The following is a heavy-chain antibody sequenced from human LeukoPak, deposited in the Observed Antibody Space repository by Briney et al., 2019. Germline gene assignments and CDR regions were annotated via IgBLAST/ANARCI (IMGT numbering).Heavy chain of an antibody. CDR2: INHSGST. CDR1: GGSFSGYD. CDR3: ARGPLGAAGAIDY. D-gene: IGHD6-13*01. Sequence: SETLSLTCAVYGGSFSGYDWSWIRQPPGKGLEWIGEINHSGSTNYNPSLKSRVTISVDTSKNQFSLKLSSVTAADTAVYYCARGPLGAAGAIDYWGQGTLVTVSS. V-gene: IGHV4-34*01. J-gene: IGHJ4*02.